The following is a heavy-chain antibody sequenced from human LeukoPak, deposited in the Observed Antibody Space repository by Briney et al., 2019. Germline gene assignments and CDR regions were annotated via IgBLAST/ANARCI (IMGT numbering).Heavy chain of an antibody. Sequence: SETLSLTCTVSGGSISSGDYYWSWIRQPPGKGLEWIGYIYYSGTSYYNPSLKSRLTISVDTSKNQFSLNLRSVTAADTAVYYCARLGEGDYWGQGTLVTVSS. J-gene: IGHJ4*02. CDR2: IYYSGTS. D-gene: IGHD3-16*01. CDR3: ARLGEGDY. CDR1: GGSISSGDYY. V-gene: IGHV4-30-4*01.